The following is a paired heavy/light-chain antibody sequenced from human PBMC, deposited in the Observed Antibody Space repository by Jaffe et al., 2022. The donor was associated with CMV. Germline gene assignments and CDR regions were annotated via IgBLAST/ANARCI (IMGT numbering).Light chain of an antibody. CDR1: KFDIGKKY. V-gene: IGLV1-51*02. J-gene: IGLJ3*02. Sequence: QSVLTQPPSMSAAPGQKVTISCSGGKFDIGKKYVSWYQQVPGTVPKLLIYENDKRPSGIPDRFSGSKSGTSATLDITGLQPGDEADYYCGTWDTSLSIAVFGGGTKLTVL. CDR3: GTWDTSLSIAV. CDR2: END.
Heavy chain of an antibody. CDR3: ARHKSQVDWFDP. CDR1: GDFIGNNDYG. J-gene: IGHJ5*02. Sequence: QLQLQESGSGLVKPSETLSLTCAVSGDFIGNNDYGWGWIRQPPGKGLECIGIAHYGRATYYAPSLRSRVTISVDTSKNQFSLKLTSVTAADTAMYYCARHKSQVDWFDPWGQGTLVSVSS. V-gene: IGHV4-39*01. CDR2: AHYGRAT.